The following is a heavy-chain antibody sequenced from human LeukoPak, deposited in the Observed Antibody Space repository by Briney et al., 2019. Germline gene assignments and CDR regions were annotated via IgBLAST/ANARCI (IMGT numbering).Heavy chain of an antibody. V-gene: IGHV1-18*01. CDR1: GYSFTSYG. CDR2: ISAYNGNT. Sequence: ASVKVSCKASGYSFTSYGFSWVRQAPGPGLGWMGWISAYNGNTNSAQKLHGRVTMTTDTSTSTAYMELRSLRSDDTAVYYCARAYDYVWGSYRYTDLRSSPPDFDYWGQGTLVTVSS. D-gene: IGHD3-16*02. J-gene: IGHJ4*02. CDR3: ARAYDYVWGSYRYTDLRSSPPDFDY.